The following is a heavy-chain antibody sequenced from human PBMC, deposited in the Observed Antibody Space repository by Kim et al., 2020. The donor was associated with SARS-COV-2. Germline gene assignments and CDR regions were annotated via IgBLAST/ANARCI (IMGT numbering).Heavy chain of an antibody. CDR2: ISWNSGSI. Sequence: GGSLRLSCAASGFTFDDYAMHWVRQAPGKGLEWVSGISWNSGSIGYADSVKGRFTISRDNAKNSLYLQMNSLRAEDTALYYCAKDRLEYSGSYSSFDYWGQGTLVTVSS. J-gene: IGHJ4*02. D-gene: IGHD1-26*01. V-gene: IGHV3-9*01. CDR3: AKDRLEYSGSYSSFDY. CDR1: GFTFDDYA.